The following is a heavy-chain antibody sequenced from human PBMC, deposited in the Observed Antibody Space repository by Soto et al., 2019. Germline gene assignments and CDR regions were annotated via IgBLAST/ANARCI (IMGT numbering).Heavy chain of an antibody. D-gene: IGHD2-15*01. Sequence: GGSLRLSCAASGFTFSSYGMHWVRQAPGKGLEWVAVIWYDGSNKYYADSVKGRFTISRDNSKNTLYLQMNSLRAEDTAVYYCARDGLVVAAGITYYYYMDVWGKGTTVTVSS. CDR3: ARDGLVVAAGITYYYYMDV. J-gene: IGHJ6*03. V-gene: IGHV3-33*01. CDR2: IWYDGSNK. CDR1: GFTFSSYG.